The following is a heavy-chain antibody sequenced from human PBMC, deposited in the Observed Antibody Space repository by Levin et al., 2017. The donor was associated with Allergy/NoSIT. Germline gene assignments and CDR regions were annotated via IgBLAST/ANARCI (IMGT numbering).Heavy chain of an antibody. Sequence: AGGSLRLSCAASGFTFSSAWMSWVRQAPGKGLEWVGRIKTRTAGGTTDYAAPVKGRFTISRDDSKNTLYLQMNSLKTEDTAVYYCLPEIDSSWYGAYYNWGQGSLVTVSS. V-gene: IGHV3-15*01. CDR3: LPEIDSSWYGAYYN. D-gene: IGHD6-13*01. J-gene: IGHJ4*02. CDR2: IKTRTAGGTT. CDR1: GFTFSSAW.